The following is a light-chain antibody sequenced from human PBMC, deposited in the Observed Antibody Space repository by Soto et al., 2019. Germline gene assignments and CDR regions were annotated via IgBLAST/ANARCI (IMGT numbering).Light chain of an antibody. J-gene: IGKJ1*01. V-gene: IGKV3-15*01. Sequence: EILMTQSPATLSVSPAEGATLSCRASQSVSSKLAWYQQKPGQAPRLLIYGASTRATGIPARFSGSGSGTEFTLIISSLQSEDSAVYYCQQYNSWLWTFGQGTKVDIK. CDR1: QSVSSK. CDR2: GAS. CDR3: QQYNSWLWT.